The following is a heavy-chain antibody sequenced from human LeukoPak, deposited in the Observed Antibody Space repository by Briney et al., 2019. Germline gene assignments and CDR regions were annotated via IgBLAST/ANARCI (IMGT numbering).Heavy chain of an antibody. J-gene: IGHJ4*02. CDR1: GFTFNSYA. CDR2: IRGSGGGT. Sequence: GGSLRLSCAVSGFTFNSYAMMWVRQAPGKGPEWVSAIRGSGGGTEYADSVKGRFTISRDNSKNTLYLQMDSLRAEDTDVYYCARVSSGSYSHWGQGTLVTVSS. CDR3: ARVSSGSYSH. V-gene: IGHV3-23*01. D-gene: IGHD1-26*01.